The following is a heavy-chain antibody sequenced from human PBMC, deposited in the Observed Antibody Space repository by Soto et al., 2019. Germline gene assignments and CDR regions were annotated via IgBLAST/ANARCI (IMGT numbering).Heavy chain of an antibody. Sequence: SETLSLTCTVSGGSISSSSYYWGWIRQPPGKGLEWIGSIYYSGSTYYNPSLKSRVTISVDTSKNQFSLRLSSVTAADTAVYYCVRHATSGYHQFWSQGTLVT. D-gene: IGHD3-22*01. CDR3: VRHATSGYHQF. CDR1: GGSISSSSYY. CDR2: IYYSGST. J-gene: IGHJ4*02. V-gene: IGHV4-39*01.